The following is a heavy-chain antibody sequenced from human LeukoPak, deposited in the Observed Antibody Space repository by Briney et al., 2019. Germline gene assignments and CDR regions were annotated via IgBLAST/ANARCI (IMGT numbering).Heavy chain of an antibody. Sequence: SETLSLTCSVSGGSIRSYYLAWIRQPPGKGLEWIGHVYHTGSTNSNPSLKSRVTISIDTSKNQFSLRLSSVTAADTAVYFCPRDYSTSFLYFDLWGRGTLVTVSS. D-gene: IGHD2-2*01. CDR1: GGSIRSYY. V-gene: IGHV4-59*01. J-gene: IGHJ2*01. CDR3: PRDYSTSFLYFDL. CDR2: VYHTGST.